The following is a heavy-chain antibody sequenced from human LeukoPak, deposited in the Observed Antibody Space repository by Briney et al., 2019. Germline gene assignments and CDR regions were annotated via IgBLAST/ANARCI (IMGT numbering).Heavy chain of an antibody. Sequence: SETLSLTCAVYGGSFGGYYWSWIRQPPGKGLEWIGEINHSGSTNYNPSLKSRLTISVDTSKNKFSLMLSSVTAADTAVYYCARAVYYYGPGSYYKRTYYYYYMDVWGKGTTVTISS. D-gene: IGHD3-10*01. CDR2: INHSGST. J-gene: IGHJ6*03. CDR3: ARAVYYYGPGSYYKRTYYYYYMDV. CDR1: GGSFGGYY. V-gene: IGHV4-34*01.